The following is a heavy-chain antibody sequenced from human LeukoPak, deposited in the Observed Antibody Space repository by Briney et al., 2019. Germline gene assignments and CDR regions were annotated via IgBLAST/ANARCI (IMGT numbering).Heavy chain of an antibody. D-gene: IGHD3-22*01. Sequence: GGSLRLSCAASGFTFSSYGMSWVRQAPGKGLEWVSAISGSGGSTYYADSVKGRFTISRDNSKNTLYLQMNSLRAEDTAVYYCAKSLPRTNYYDSSEGNFDYWGQGTLVTVSS. J-gene: IGHJ4*02. V-gene: IGHV3-23*01. CDR3: AKSLPRTNYYDSSEGNFDY. CDR2: ISGSGGST. CDR1: GFTFSSYG.